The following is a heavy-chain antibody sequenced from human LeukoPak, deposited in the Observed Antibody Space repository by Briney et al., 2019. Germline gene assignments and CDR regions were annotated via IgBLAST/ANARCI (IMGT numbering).Heavy chain of an antibody. V-gene: IGHV1-18*01. CDR1: GYTFTSYG. CDR3: ARVPYYYDSSGYYYADFDY. J-gene: IGHJ4*02. D-gene: IGHD3-22*01. Sequence: ASVKVSCKASGYTFTSYGINWVRQAPGEGLEWMGWISAYNGNTNYAQKLQGRVTMTTDTSTSTAYMELRSLRSDDTAVYYCARVPYYYDSSGYYYADFDYWGQGTLVTVSS. CDR2: ISAYNGNT.